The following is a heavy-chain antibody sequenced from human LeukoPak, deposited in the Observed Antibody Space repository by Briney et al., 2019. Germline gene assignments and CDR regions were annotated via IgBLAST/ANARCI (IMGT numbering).Heavy chain of an antibody. J-gene: IGHJ3*02. Sequence: SETLSLTCTVSGGSISTYYWSWIRQPPGKGLEWIGYIFYSGSTNYNPSLKSRVTISVDTSKNQFSLKLSSVTAADTAVYYCARGPIAVAGTWGAFDIWGQGTMVTVSS. V-gene: IGHV4-59*01. CDR2: IFYSGST. CDR3: ARGPIAVAGTWGAFDI. D-gene: IGHD6-19*01. CDR1: GGSISTYY.